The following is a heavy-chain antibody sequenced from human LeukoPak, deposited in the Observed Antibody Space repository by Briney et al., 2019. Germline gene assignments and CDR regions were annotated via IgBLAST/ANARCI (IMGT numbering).Heavy chain of an antibody. CDR1: GGSFSGYY. CDR2: ISHSGST. V-gene: IGHV4-34*01. Sequence: KPSETLSLTCAVYGGSFSGYYWTWIRQPPGKGLEWIGEISHSGSTNYNPSLKSRVTISVDTSKNQFSLKLSSVTAADTAVYYCARPNHKDHCISTSCYRYFDYWGQGTLVTVSS. CDR3: ARPNHKDHCISTSCYRYFDY. J-gene: IGHJ4*02. D-gene: IGHD2-2*02.